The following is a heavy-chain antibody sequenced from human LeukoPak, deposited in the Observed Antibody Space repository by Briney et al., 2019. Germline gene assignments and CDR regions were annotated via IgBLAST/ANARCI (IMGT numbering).Heavy chain of an antibody. CDR3: VAGYALSGFDC. D-gene: IGHD5-12*01. V-gene: IGHV1-8*02. CDR2: LSPNSGKS. CDR1: GYTFTSYG. Sequence: ASVKVSCKASGYTFTSYGISWVRQAPGQGLEWMGWLSPNSGKSGYAQKFQGRVTMTRDTSINTAYMELSSLRSEDTAVYFCVAGYALSGFDCWGQGTLVTVSS. J-gene: IGHJ4*02.